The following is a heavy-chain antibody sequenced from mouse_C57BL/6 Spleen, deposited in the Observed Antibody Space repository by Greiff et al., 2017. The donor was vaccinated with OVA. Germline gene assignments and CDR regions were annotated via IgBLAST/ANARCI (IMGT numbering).Heavy chain of an antibody. V-gene: IGHV1-62-2*01. Sequence: QVHVKQSGAELVKPGASVKLSCKASGYTFTEYTIHWVKQRSGQGLEWIGWFYPGSGSIKYNEKFKDKATLTADKSSSTVYMELSRLTSEDSAVYLCERHKLPYYYYSSYGAIDYWCQGTSDTVST. J-gene: IGHJ4*01. CDR2: FYPGSGSI. CDR1: GYTFTEYT. CDR3: ERHKLPYYYYSSYGAIDY. D-gene: IGHD1-1*01.